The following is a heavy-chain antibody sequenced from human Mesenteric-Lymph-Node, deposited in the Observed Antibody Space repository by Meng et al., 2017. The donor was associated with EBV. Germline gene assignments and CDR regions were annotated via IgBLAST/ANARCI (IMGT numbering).Heavy chain of an antibody. CDR3: TTDPAAPFDY. Sequence: EVPLVESGGGLVKPGESLRLSCVASEFTLSNAWMSWVRQAPGKGLEWVGRIKSKTDGETTHYAAPVKGRFTISRDDSKNTLFLQMNSLQTEDTAVYYCTTDPAAPFDYWGQGTLVTVSS. CDR1: EFTLSNAW. J-gene: IGHJ4*02. V-gene: IGHV3-15*01. CDR2: IKSKTDGETT. D-gene: IGHD6-25*01.